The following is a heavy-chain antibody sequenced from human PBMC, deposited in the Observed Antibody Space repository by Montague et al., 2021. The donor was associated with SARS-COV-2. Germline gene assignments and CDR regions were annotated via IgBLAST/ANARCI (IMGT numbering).Heavy chain of an antibody. Sequence: SLRLSCAASGFTFSSYSMIWVRQAPGKGLEWVSSISSSSSYIYYADSVKGRFTISRDNAKNSLYLQMNSLRAEDTAVYYCARYRRSSGYYPIDYFDYWGQGTMVTVSS. CDR3: ARYRRSSGYYPIDYFDY. V-gene: IGHV3-21*01. CDR2: ISSSSSYI. CDR1: GFTFSSYS. J-gene: IGHJ4*02. D-gene: IGHD6-19*01.